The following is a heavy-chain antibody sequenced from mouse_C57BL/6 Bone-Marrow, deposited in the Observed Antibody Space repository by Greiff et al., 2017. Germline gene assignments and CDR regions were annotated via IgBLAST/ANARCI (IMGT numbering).Heavy chain of an antibody. J-gene: IGHJ2*01. Sequence: EVMLVESGGGLVKPGGSLKLSCAASGFTFSDYGMHWVRQAPEKGLEWVAYISSGSSTIYYADTVKGRFTIYRDNAKNTLFLQMTSLRSEDTAMYYCARIDWGNDFDYWGQGTTLTVSS. CDR1: GFTFSDYG. V-gene: IGHV5-17*01. D-gene: IGHD2-1*01. CDR3: ARIDWGNDFDY. CDR2: ISSGSSTI.